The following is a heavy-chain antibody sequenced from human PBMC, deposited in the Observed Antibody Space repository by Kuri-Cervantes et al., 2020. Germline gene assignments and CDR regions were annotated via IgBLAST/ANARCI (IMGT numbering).Heavy chain of an antibody. V-gene: IGHV4-61*01. CDR1: GGSVSSGSYY. Sequence: GSLRLSCTVSGGSVSSGSYYWSWIRQPPGKGLEWIGYIYYSGSTNYNPSLKSRVTISVDTSKNQFSLKLSSVTAADTAVYYCAYYHCSGGSCYFDYWGQGTLVTVSS. J-gene: IGHJ4*02. CDR2: IYYSGST. CDR3: AYYHCSGGSCYFDY. D-gene: IGHD2-15*01.